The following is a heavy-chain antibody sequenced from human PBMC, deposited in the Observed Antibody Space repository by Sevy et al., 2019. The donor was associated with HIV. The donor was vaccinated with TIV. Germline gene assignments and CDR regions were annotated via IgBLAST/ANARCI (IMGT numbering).Heavy chain of an antibody. J-gene: IGHJ4*02. CDR3: VKDPLISLGADLFDY. CDR2: IQYDGGNK. V-gene: IGHV3-30*02. D-gene: IGHD7-27*01. CDR1: GFSLNSHG. Sequence: GGSLRLSCATSGFSLNSHGMHWVRQAPGKGLEWVSFIQYDGGNKNYAHSVKGRFTISRDNSKNTLYLQLSSLRTEDTALYYCVKDPLISLGADLFDYWGQGTLVTVSS.